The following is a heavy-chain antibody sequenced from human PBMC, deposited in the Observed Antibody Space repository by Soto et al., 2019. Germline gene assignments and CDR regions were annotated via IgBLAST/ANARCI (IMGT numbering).Heavy chain of an antibody. Sequence: QVQLVQSGAEVKKPGASVKVSCKASGYTLTSSGITCVRQAPGQGLEGMGWISAYNGNTNYAPKLQGWITMTPDTSTSTAYMEVRRLRSDYTAVYYCATVDYSIYGADYPVGEHYYSSGMDVWCQGTTVTVSS. V-gene: IGHV1-18*01. CDR1: GYTLTSSG. D-gene: IGHD4-4*01. CDR2: ISAYNGNT. CDR3: ATVDYSIYGADYPVGEHYYSSGMDV. J-gene: IGHJ6*02.